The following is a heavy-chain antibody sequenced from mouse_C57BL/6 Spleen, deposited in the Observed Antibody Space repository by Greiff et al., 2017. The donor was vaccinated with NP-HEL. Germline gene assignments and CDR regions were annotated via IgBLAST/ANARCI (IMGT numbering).Heavy chain of an antibody. Sequence: QVQLQQPGAELVMPGASVKLSCKASGYTFTSYWMHWVKQRPGQGLEWIGELDPSDSYTNYNQKFKGKSTLTVDNSSSTAYMQLSSLTSEDSAVYYCAAYGSSYEAMDYWGQGTSVTVSS. D-gene: IGHD1-1*01. J-gene: IGHJ4*01. CDR1: GYTFTSYW. CDR3: AAYGSSYEAMDY. V-gene: IGHV1-69*01. CDR2: LDPSDSYT.